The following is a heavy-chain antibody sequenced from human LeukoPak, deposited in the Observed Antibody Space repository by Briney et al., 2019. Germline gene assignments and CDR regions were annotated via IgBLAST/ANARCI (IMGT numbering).Heavy chain of an antibody. V-gene: IGHV1-2*02. D-gene: IGHD6-19*01. J-gene: IGHJ4*02. CDR3: ARDSVAGTAEY. CDR2: INPNSGDT. CDR1: GYTXTGYY. Sequence: GASVKVSCKASGYTXTGYYMHGVRQAPGQGLEWMGWINPNSGDTHYAQKFQGRVTMTRDTSISTAYMELRRLRYDDTAVYYCARDSVAGTAEYWGQGTLVTVSS.